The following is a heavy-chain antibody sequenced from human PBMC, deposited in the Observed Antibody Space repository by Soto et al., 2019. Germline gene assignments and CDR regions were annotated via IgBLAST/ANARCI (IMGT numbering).Heavy chain of an antibody. CDR1: GFSLSTSGVG. CDR2: IYWDDDK. D-gene: IGHD2-15*01. V-gene: IGHV2-5*02. Sequence: QITLKESGPTLVKPTQTLTLTCTFSGFSLSTSGVGVGWIRQPSGKALEWLALIYWDDDKRYSPSLKSRLTITKNTSKNQVVLTITNMDPVDTATYYCSHRRGWRSFDYWRQGTLVTVSS. J-gene: IGHJ4*02. CDR3: SHRRGWRSFDY.